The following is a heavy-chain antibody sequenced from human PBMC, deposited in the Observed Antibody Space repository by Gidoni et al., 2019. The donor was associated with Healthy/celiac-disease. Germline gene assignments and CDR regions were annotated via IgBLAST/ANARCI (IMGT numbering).Heavy chain of an antibody. CDR3: ARLVGDSSGYYYSDYYYYGMDV. D-gene: IGHD3-22*01. J-gene: IGHJ6*02. CDR1: GGSISSSSYY. CDR2: IYYSGST. Sequence: QLQLQESGTGLVKPSETLSLTCTVSGGSISSSSYYWGWIRQPPGKGLEWIGSIYYSGSTYYNPSLKSRVTISVDTSKNQFSLKLSSVTAADTAVYYCARLVGDSSGYYYSDYYYYGMDVWGQGTTVTVSS. V-gene: IGHV4-39*01.